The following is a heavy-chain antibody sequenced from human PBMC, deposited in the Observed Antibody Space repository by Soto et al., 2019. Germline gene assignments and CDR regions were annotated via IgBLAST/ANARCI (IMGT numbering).Heavy chain of an antibody. Sequence: EVQLVESGGNLVQPGGSLRLSCAASGFTFSNFEMHWVRQAPGKGLEWVSYINTAGSTKYYAESVKGRFTISRDNARNSLFLQMNSLRAEDTAVYYCARAECSSPDCLTAYYSYGLDVWGQVSTVTVSS. CDR3: ARAECSSPDCLTAYYSYGLDV. CDR1: GFTFSNFE. J-gene: IGHJ6*02. CDR2: INTAGSTK. D-gene: IGHD3-9*01. V-gene: IGHV3-48*03.